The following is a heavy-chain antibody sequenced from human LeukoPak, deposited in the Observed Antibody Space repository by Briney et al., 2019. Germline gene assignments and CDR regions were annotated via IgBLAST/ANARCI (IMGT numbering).Heavy chain of an antibody. CDR3: ARLIFGVVIIDYGIDV. CDR2: INAGNGNT. V-gene: IGHV1-3*01. D-gene: IGHD3-3*02. J-gene: IGHJ6*02. Sequence: ASVKVSCKASGYTFTSYAMHWVRQAPGQRLEWMGWINAGNGNTKYSQKFQGRVTITRDTSASTAYIELSSLRSEDTAVYYCARLIFGVVIIDYGIDVWGQGTTVTVSS. CDR1: GYTFTSYA.